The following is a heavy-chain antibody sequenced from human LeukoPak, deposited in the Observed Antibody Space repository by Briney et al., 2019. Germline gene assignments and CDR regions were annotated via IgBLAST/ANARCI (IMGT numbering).Heavy chain of an antibody. CDR3: ARGYDAGD. CDR1: GFTFSSYA. J-gene: IGHJ4*02. Sequence: PGRSLRLSCAASGFTFSSYAMHWVRQAPGKGLEWVAVISYDGSNKYYADSVKGRFTISRDNSKNTLYLQMNSLRAEDTAVYYCARGYDAGDWGQGTLVTVSS. D-gene: IGHD1-1*01. V-gene: IGHV3-30-3*01. CDR2: ISYDGSNK.